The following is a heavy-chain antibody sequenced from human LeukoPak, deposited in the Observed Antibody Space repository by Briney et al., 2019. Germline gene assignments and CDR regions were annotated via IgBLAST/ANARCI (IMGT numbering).Heavy chain of an antibody. CDR2: INPNSGGT. J-gene: IGHJ5*02. Sequence: ASVKVSCKASGYTFTGYYMHWVRQAPGQGLEWMGWINPNSGGTNYAQKFQGRVTMTRDTSISTAYMELSRLRSDDTAVYYCARGAYCSSTSCYSFVLGTPVWENWFDPWGQGTLVTVSS. CDR1: GYTFTGYY. D-gene: IGHD2-2*01. CDR3: ARGAYCSSTSCYSFVLGTPVWENWFDP. V-gene: IGHV1-2*02.